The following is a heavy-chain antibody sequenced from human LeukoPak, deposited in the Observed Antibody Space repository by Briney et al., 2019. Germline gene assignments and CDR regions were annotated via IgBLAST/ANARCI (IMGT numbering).Heavy chain of an antibody. CDR2: IYYSGST. J-gene: IGHJ4*02. V-gene: IGHV4-39*01. Sequence: PSETLSLTCTVSGGSISSSSYYWGWIRQPPGKGLEWIGSIYYSGSTHYNPSLKSRVTISVDTSKNQFSLKLSSVTAADTAVYYCARQGGSGWQDFDCWGQGTLVTVSS. CDR1: GGSISSSSYY. CDR3: ARQGGSGWQDFDC. D-gene: IGHD6-19*01.